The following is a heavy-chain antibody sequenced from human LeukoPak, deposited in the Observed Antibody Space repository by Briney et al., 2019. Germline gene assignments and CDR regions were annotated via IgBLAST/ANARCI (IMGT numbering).Heavy chain of an antibody. V-gene: IGHV3-23*01. CDR1: GFTFSSYA. Sequence: GGSLRLSCAASGFTFSSYAMSWVRQAPGKGLEWVSAISGSGGSTYYADSVKGRFTISRDNSKNTLFLQMNRLRAEDTAVYYCTKGRGSTYAYVDGNWGQGTLVSVSS. D-gene: IGHD5-18*01. CDR2: ISGSGGST. CDR3: TKGRGSTYAYVDGN. J-gene: IGHJ4*02.